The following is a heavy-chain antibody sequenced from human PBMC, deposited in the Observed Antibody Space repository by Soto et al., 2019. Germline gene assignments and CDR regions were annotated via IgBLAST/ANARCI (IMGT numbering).Heavy chain of an antibody. J-gene: IGHJ4*02. CDR2: IVVGSGNT. CDR3: AALRRDSGSYYFDY. V-gene: IGHV1-58*02. D-gene: IGHD1-26*01. Sequence: SVKVCCKASGYTFTSSARQWVRQAHEQRLEWLGWIVVGSGNTHYAQKFQERVTITRDMSTSTAYMELSSLRSEDTAVYYCAALRRDSGSYYFDYWGQGTLVTVSS. CDR1: GYTFTSSA.